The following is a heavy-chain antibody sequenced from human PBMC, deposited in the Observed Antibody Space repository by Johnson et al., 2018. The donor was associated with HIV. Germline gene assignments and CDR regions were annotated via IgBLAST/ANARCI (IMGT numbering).Heavy chain of an antibody. V-gene: IGHV3-30*19. CDR3: ARGQLWLLDDALDI. Sequence: QVQLVESGGDVVRPGGSLRLSCAGSGFIFDDYGMRWVRQPPGKGLEWVAVISYDGSNKYYAASVKGRFTISRDNSKNTLYLQMNSLRAEDTAIYYCARGQLWLLDDALDIWGQGTMVIVSS. CDR2: ISYDGSNK. J-gene: IGHJ3*02. D-gene: IGHD5-18*01. CDR1: GFIFDDYG.